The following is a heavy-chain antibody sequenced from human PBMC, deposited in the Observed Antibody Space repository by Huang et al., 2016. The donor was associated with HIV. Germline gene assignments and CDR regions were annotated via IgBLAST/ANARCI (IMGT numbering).Heavy chain of an antibody. CDR1: GFTFGNYG. D-gene: IGHD3-22*01. V-gene: IGHV3-49*05. CDR3: TRDSVYPNYYDGSGFYFDY. J-gene: IGHJ4*02. CDR2: IRSKDYSETT. Sequence: EVQFVESGGGLVKPGRSLRLSCTASGFTFGNYGMSWFRQAPGKGLEWLGFIRSKDYSETTEYAASVKGRFTISRDDSKSIAYLRMNSLKPEDTAVYYCTRDSVYPNYYDGSGFYFDYWGQGTLVTVSS.